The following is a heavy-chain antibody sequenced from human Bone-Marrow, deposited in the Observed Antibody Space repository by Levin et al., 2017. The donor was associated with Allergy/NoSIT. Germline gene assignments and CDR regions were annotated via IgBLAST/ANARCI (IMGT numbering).Heavy chain of an antibody. J-gene: IGHJ4*02. CDR2: IIPIFGTA. CDR1: GGTFSNYA. V-gene: IGHV1-69*13. CDR3: AREPMYSGYDFGYFDY. D-gene: IGHD5-12*01. Sequence: SVKVSCKASGGTFSNYAITWVRQAPGQGLEWMGGIIPIFGTANYAQKFQGRVTITADESTSTAYMDLSSLRSEDTAVYYCAREPMYSGYDFGYFDYWGQGTLVTVSS.